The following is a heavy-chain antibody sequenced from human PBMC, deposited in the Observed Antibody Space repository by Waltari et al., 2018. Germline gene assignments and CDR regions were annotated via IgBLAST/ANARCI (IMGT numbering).Heavy chain of an antibody. CDR1: AYSISSGYY. V-gene: IGHV4-38-2*02. D-gene: IGHD5-12*01. J-gene: IGHJ4*02. CDR2: IFHSGTT. Sequence: QVQLQESGPGLVKPSETLSLTCTVSAYSISSGYYWAWIRQPPGKGLEWLGTIFHSGTTYYHPSLGSRVTMTRDTSISTAYMELSRLRSDDTAVYYCASHVDIVATTHWGQGTLVTVSS. CDR3: ASHVDIVATTH.